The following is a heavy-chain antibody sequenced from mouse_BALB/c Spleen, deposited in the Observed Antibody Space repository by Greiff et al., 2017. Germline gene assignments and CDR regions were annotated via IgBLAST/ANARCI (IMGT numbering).Heavy chain of an antibody. CDR3: ARHGYYGRGYAMDY. D-gene: IGHD1-1*01. J-gene: IGHJ4*01. Sequence: DVKLVESGGGLVQPGGSLKLSCAASGFTFSSYTMSWVRQTPEKRLEWVAYISNGGGSTYYPDTVKGRFTISRDNAKNTLYLQMSSLKSEDTAMYYCARHGYYGRGYAMDYWGQGTSVTVSS. V-gene: IGHV5-12-2*01. CDR2: ISNGGGST. CDR1: GFTFSSYT.